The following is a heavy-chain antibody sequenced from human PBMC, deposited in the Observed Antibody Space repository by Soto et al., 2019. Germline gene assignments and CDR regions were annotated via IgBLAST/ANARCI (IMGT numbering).Heavy chain of an antibody. CDR1: GFTFDDYA. D-gene: IGHD5-12*01. J-gene: IGHJ4*02. CDR3: AKDITPGGSFFDY. Sequence: PGGSLRLSCAASGFTFDDYAMHWVRQAPGKGLEWVSGISWNSGSIGYADSVKGRFTISRDNAKNSLYLQMNSLRAEDTALYYCAKDITPGGSFFDYWGQGTLVTVSS. V-gene: IGHV3-9*01. CDR2: ISWNSGSI.